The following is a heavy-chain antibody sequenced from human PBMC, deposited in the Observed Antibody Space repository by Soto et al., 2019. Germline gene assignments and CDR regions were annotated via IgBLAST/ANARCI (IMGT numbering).Heavy chain of an antibody. D-gene: IGHD6-13*01. J-gene: IGHJ4*02. CDR2: ASYHGFNT. Sequence: GWSLRLSCASSGFTFNEYGRHWVRQAPGKGLEWVAVASYHGFNTYYADAVKGRLTISRDTYKNTLYLQMSSLRVEDTALYYCAKSYSSNWYDYFENCGQGA. CDR3: AKSYSSNWYDYFEN. CDR1: GFTFNEYG. V-gene: IGHV3-30*18.